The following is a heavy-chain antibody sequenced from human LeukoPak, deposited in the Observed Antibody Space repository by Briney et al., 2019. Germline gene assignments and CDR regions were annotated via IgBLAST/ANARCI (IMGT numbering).Heavy chain of an antibody. Sequence: GGSLRLSCAASGFTFSSYAMSWVRQAPGKGLEWVSVIYSGGSTYYADSVKGRFTISRDNSKNTLYLQMNSLRAEDTAVYYCARSQIGRLNWFDPWGQGTLVTVSS. V-gene: IGHV3-53*01. D-gene: IGHD4-11*01. CDR3: ARSQIGRLNWFDP. CDR2: IYSGGST. J-gene: IGHJ5*02. CDR1: GFTFSSYA.